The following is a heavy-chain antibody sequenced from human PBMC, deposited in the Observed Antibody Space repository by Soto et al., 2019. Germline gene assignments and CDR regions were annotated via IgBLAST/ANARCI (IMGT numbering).Heavy chain of an antibody. J-gene: IGHJ4*02. V-gene: IGHV3-30*18. CDR2: ISYDGSNK. Sequence: GGSLRLSCAASGFTFSSYGMHWVRQAPGKGLEWVAVISYDGSNKYYADSVRGRFTISRDNSKNTLYLQMNSLRAEDTAVYYCAKVTSTVPDYFDYWGQGTLVTV. CDR3: AKVTSTVPDYFDY. D-gene: IGHD4-4*01. CDR1: GFTFSSYG.